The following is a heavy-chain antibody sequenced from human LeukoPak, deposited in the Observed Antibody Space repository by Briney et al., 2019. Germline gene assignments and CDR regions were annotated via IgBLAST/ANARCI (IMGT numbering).Heavy chain of an antibody. J-gene: IGHJ6*02. CDR2: INHSGST. Sequence: PSETLSLTCAVYGGSFSGYYWSWIRQPPGKGLEWIGEINHSGSTNYNPSLKSRVTISVDTSKNQFSLKLSSVTAADTAVYYCARGHPLGYCGSTSCYRHYYGMDVWGQGTTVTVSS. CDR1: GGSFSGYY. V-gene: IGHV4-34*01. D-gene: IGHD2-2*01. CDR3: ARGHPLGYCGSTSCYRHYYGMDV.